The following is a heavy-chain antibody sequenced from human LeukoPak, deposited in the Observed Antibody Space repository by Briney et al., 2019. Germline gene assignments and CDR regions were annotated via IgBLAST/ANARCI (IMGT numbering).Heavy chain of an antibody. Sequence: GGSLRLSCAASGFTFSSSWMSWVRQAPGEGLEWVGNIKKEGSETYYGDSGKGRFTIPRQNAKHSLYLQMNRLSAEDTAIYYCATGRYSSKTYYFDSWGQGTLVPVSS. CDR2: IKKEGSET. CDR3: ATGRYSSKTYYFDS. D-gene: IGHD6-13*01. CDR1: GFTFSSSW. V-gene: IGHV3-7*03. J-gene: IGHJ4*02.